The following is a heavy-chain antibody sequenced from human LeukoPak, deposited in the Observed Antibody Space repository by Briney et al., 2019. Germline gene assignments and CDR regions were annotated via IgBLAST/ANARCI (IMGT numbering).Heavy chain of an antibody. J-gene: IGHJ3*02. V-gene: IGHV4-4*07. CDR2: IYTSGST. CDR3: ASAYSSGYADAFDI. CDR1: GGSISSYY. Sequence: PSETLSLTCTVYGGSISSYYWSWIRQPAGKGLEWIGRIYTSGSTNYNPSLKSRVTMSVDTSKNQFSLKLSSVTAADTAVYYCASAYSSGYADAFDIWGQGTMVTVSS. D-gene: IGHD6-19*01.